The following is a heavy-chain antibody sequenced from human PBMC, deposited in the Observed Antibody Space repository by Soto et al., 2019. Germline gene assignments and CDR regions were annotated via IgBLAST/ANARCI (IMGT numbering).Heavy chain of an antibody. Sequence: RESLKISCKGSGYSFTNYWIGWVRQMPGKGLEWMGIMYPGDSDIRYSPSFQGQVTISADRSISTAYLQWSSLKASDTAMYYCARHRGHSFGYADSWGQGTPVTVSS. D-gene: IGHD5-18*01. V-gene: IGHV5-51*01. CDR3: ARHRGHSFGYADS. CDR2: MYPGDSDI. J-gene: IGHJ4*02. CDR1: GYSFTNYW.